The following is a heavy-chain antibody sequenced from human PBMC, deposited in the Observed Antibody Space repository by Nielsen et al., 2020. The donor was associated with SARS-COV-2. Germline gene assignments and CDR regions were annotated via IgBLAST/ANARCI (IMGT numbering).Heavy chain of an antibody. V-gene: IGHV3-33*01. CDR1: GFTFSSYG. D-gene: IGHD3-10*01. CDR2: IWYDGSNK. J-gene: IGHJ4*02. CDR3: ARDQGFFGSYYNY. Sequence: GGSLRLSCAASGFTFSSYGMHWVRQAPGKGLEWVAVIWYDGSNKYYADSVKGRFTISRDNSKNTLYLQMNSLRAEDTAVYYCARDQGFFGSYYNYWGQGTLVPSPQ.